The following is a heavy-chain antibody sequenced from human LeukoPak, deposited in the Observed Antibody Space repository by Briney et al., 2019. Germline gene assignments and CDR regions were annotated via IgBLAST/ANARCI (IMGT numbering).Heavy chain of an antibody. J-gene: IGHJ2*01. CDR1: GFTFSSYG. CDR3: AKDRLGATDWYFDL. CDR2: ISYDGSNK. V-gene: IGHV3-30*18. Sequence: GGSLRLSCAASGFTFSSYGMHWVRQAPGKGLEWVAVISYDGSNKYYADSVKGRFTISRDNSKNTLYLQMNSLRAEDTAMYYCAKDRLGATDWYFDLWGRGTLVTVSS. D-gene: IGHD1-26*01.